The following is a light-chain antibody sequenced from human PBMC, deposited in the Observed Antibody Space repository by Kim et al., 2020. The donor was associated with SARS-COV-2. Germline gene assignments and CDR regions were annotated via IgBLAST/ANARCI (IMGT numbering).Light chain of an antibody. CDR2: KDS. CDR3: QVWDSGTWV. Sequence: SVALGQTARLTCGGSNIQTKNVHWYRQKPGQAPVLVMYKDSKRPSGIPERFSGSNSGNTATLTITRAQAGDEADYYCQVWDSGTWVFGGGTQLTVL. V-gene: IGLV3-9*01. CDR1: NIQTKN. J-gene: IGLJ3*02.